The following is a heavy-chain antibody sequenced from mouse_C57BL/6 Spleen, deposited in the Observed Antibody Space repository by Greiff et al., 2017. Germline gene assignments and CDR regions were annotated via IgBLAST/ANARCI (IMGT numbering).Heavy chain of an antibody. CDR3: ARSYSNSYYFDY. D-gene: IGHD2-5*01. V-gene: IGHV1-63*01. CDR2: IYPGGGYT. J-gene: IGHJ2*01. Sequence: VQLQQSGAELVRPGTSVKMSCKASGYTFTNYWIGWAKPRPGHGLEWIGDIYPGGGYTNYNEKFKGKATLTADKSSSTAYMQFSSLTSEDSAIYYCARSYSNSYYFDYWGQGTTLTVSS. CDR1: GYTFTNYW.